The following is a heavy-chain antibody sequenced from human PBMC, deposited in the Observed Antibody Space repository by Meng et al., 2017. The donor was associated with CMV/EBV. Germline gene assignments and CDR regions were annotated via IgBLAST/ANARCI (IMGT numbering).Heavy chain of an antibody. Sequence: LSLTCAASGFTFSSYSMNWVRQAPGKGLEWVSSISSSSSYIYYADSVKGRFTISRDNAKNPLYLQMNSLRAEDTAVYYCAVSGGRRYYDFWSGSYGMDVWGQGTTVTVSS. CDR1: GFTFSSYS. J-gene: IGHJ6*02. CDR3: AVSGGRRYYDFWSGSYGMDV. CDR2: ISSSSSYI. V-gene: IGHV3-21*01. D-gene: IGHD3-3*01.